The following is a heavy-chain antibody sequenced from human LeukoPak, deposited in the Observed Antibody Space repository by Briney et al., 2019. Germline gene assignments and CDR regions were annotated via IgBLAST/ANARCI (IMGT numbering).Heavy chain of an antibody. J-gene: IGHJ4*02. Sequence: SETLSLTCAVYGGSFSGCYWSWIRQPPGKGLEWIGEINHSGSTNYNPSLKSRVTISVDTSKNQFSLKLSSVTAADTAVYYCASRNCSGGSCYSNYWGQGTLVTVSS. CDR3: ASRNCSGGSCYSNY. V-gene: IGHV4-34*01. D-gene: IGHD2-15*01. CDR2: INHSGST. CDR1: GGSFSGCY.